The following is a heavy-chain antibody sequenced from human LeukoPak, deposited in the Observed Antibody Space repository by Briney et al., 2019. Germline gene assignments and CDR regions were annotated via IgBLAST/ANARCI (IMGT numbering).Heavy chain of an antibody. J-gene: IGHJ4*02. V-gene: IGHV3-30*04. CDR2: ISNDGNNK. CDR3: ARVHSSGYYYGGDY. Sequence: GGSLRLSCAASGFSFNSYPMHWVRQAPGKGLEWVAVISNDGNNKYYADSVKGRFTISRDNSNNTLSLQMNGLRVEDTAVYYCARVHSSGYYYGGDYWGQGTLVTVSS. D-gene: IGHD3-22*01. CDR1: GFSFNSYP.